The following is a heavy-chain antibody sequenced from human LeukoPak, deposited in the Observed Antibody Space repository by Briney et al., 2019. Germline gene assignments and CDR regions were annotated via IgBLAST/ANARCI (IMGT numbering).Heavy chain of an antibody. V-gene: IGHV1-8*01. Sequence: ASVKVSCKASGYTFTSYEINWVRQATGQGLEWMGWMNPNSGNTGYAQKFQGRVTMTRNTSISTAYMELSSLRSEDTAVYYCARDSSSWYGRYYYYYGMDVWGQGTTVTVSS. CDR3: ARDSSSWYGRYYYYYGMDV. J-gene: IGHJ6*02. CDR1: GYTFTSYE. CDR2: MNPNSGNT. D-gene: IGHD6-13*01.